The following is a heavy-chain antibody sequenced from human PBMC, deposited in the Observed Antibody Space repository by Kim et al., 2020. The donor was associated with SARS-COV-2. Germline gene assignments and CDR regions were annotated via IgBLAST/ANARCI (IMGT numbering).Heavy chain of an antibody. D-gene: IGHD3-3*01. J-gene: IGHJ4*02. CDR3: ARGLVTIFGVVTHVDY. CDR2: INPNSGGT. Sequence: ASVKVSCKASGYTFTGYYMHWVRQAPGQGLEWMGWINPNSGGTNYAQKFQGRVTMTRDTSISTAYMELSRLRSDDTAVYYCARGLVTIFGVVTHVDYWGQGTLVTVSS. CDR1: GYTFTGYY. V-gene: IGHV1-2*02.